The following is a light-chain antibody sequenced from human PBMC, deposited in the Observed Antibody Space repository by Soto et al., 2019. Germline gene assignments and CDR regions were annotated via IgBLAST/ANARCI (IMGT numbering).Light chain of an antibody. Sequence: DIVMAQSPLSLPVSPGEPASISCRSNKSLLHSNGQNYLAWYQQKPGQPPRIIIFGASGRATGIPDRFSGSGSGTDFTLTISSLQPEDFATYYCQQANSFPITFGQGTRLEIK. V-gene: IGKV2-28*01. CDR2: GAS. J-gene: IGKJ5*01. CDR3: QQANSFPIT. CDR1: KSLLHSNGQNY.